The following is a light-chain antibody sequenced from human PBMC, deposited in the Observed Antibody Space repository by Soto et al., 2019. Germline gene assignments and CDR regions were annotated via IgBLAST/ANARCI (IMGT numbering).Light chain of an antibody. V-gene: IGKV1-39*01. J-gene: IGKJ1*01. CDR1: QEIXSN. Sequence: DIGVTQSASSLSASGGDSGTITCRASQEIXSNFNWYQQKPGKAPMILXDGASILQRGGPSRLGGSGSATDFTLTISSLQPEYFANYYFLQDYSDPLTFGQGTKVEIK. CDR2: GAS. CDR3: LQDYSDPLT.